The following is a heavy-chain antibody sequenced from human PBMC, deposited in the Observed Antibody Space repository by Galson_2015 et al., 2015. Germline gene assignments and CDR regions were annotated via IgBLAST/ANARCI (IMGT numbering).Heavy chain of an antibody. D-gene: IGHD3-10*01. J-gene: IGHJ5*02. Sequence: SLRLSCAASGFTFSSYAMSWVRQAPGKGLEWVSAISGSGGSTYYADSVKGRFTISRDNSKNTLYLQMNSLRAEDTAVYYCAKDRAMVRGVIITSKSVPWFDPWGQGTLVTVSS. CDR2: ISGSGGST. V-gene: IGHV3-23*01. CDR1: GFTFSSYA. CDR3: AKDRAMVRGVIITSKSVPWFDP.